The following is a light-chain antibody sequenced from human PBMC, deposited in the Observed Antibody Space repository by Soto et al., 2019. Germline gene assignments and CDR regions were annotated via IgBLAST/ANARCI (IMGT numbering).Light chain of an antibody. V-gene: IGLV1-44*01. CDR3: AAWDDSVNGVV. J-gene: IGLJ2*01. CDR1: SSNIGSNT. Sequence: QSVLTQSPSASGTPGQRVTISCSGSSSNIGSNTVNWYQQLPGTAPKLLIYTINQRPSGVPDRFSGSKSGTSASLAISGLQSEYEADYYCAAWDDSVNGVVFGGGTKVTVL. CDR2: TIN.